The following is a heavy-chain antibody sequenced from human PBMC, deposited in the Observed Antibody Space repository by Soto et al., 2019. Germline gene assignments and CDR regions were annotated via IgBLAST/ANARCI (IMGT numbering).Heavy chain of an antibody. V-gene: IGHV1-2*04. CDR1: GYTFTGYY. J-gene: IGHJ6*02. Sequence: ASVKVSCKASGYTFTGYYMHWVRQAPGQGLEWMGWINPNSGGTNYAQKFQGWVTMTRDTSISTAYMELSRLRSDDTAVYYCAREGQDCSGGSCYSGYYYYYGMDVWGQGTTVTVSS. D-gene: IGHD2-15*01. CDR3: AREGQDCSGGSCYSGYYYYYGMDV. CDR2: INPNSGGT.